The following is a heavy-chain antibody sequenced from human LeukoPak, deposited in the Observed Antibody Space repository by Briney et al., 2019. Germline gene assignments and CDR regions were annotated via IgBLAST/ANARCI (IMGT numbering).Heavy chain of an antibody. V-gene: IGHV1-8*01. CDR2: MNPNSGNT. D-gene: IGHD6-13*01. CDR1: GYTSTSYD. CDR3: ARGFPIRSSSWYQIDY. Sequence: GASVKVSCKASGYTSTSYDINWVRQATGQGLEWMGWMNPNSGNTGYAQKFQGRVTMTRNTPISTAYMELSSLRSEDTAVYYCARGFPIRSSSWYQIDYWGQGTLVTVSS. J-gene: IGHJ4*02.